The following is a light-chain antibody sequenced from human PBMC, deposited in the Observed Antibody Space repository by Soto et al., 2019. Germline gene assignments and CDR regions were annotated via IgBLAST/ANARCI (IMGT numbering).Light chain of an antibody. Sequence: DIPMTQSPSTLSASVGDRVTITCRASQSISSWLAWYQQKPGKAPKLLIYKESSLESGVTSRFSGSGSGTEFTLTVSSLQPDDFAAYYCQQYNSYSPGYTFGQGTKLEIK. J-gene: IGKJ2*01. CDR2: KES. CDR1: QSISSW. V-gene: IGKV1-5*03. CDR3: QQYNSYSPGYT.